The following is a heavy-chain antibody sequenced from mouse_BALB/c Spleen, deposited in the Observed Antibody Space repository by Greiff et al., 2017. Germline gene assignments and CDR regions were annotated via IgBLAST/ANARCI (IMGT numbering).Heavy chain of an antibody. D-gene: IGHD2-1*01. CDR3: ARGENYGSYPYAMDY. CDR1: GYTFTDYA. J-gene: IGHJ4*01. Sequence: VQLQQSGAELVRPGVSVKISCKGSGYTFTDYAMHWVKQSHAKSLEWIGVISTYYGDASYNQKFKGKATMTVDKSSSTAYMELARLTSEDSAIYYCARGENYGSYPYAMDYWGQGTSVTVSS. CDR2: ISTYYGDA. V-gene: IGHV1S137*01.